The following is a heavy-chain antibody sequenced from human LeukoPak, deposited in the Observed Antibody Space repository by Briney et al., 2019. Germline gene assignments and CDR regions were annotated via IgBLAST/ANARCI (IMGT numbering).Heavy chain of an antibody. CDR2: INPNSGVT. Sequence: GASVKVSCKASGYTFTGYYLNWVRQVPGQGLELMGRINPNSGVTNYAQKFQGRVTMNRDTPISTAYMELRRLRSDDTAVYYCAKDRHWLVLDDAFXIWXQGTMVTVXS. J-gene: IGHJ3*02. V-gene: IGHV1-2*06. CDR1: GYTFTGYY. CDR3: AKDRHWLVLDDAFXI. D-gene: IGHD6-19*01.